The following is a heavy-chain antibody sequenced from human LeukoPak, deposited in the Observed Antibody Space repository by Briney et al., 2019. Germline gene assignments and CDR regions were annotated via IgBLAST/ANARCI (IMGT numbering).Heavy chain of an antibody. CDR2: ISWNGANI. J-gene: IGHJ4*02. CDR3: AKGRWPKNTFAY. Sequence: PGGSLRLSCAASGFTFNDYAMHWVRQAPGKGLEWVSGISWNGANIGYADSVKGRFTISRDNAKNSLSLQMNSLRGEDRPFYYCAKGRWPKNTFAYWAQGTLVTVPS. CDR1: GFTFNDYA. V-gene: IGHV3-9*01. D-gene: IGHD3-10*01.